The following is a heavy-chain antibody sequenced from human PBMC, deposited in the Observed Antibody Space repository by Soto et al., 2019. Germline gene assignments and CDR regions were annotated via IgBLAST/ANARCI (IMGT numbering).Heavy chain of an antibody. Sequence: GSLRLSCAASGFTFSSYSMNWVRQAPGKGLEWVSSISSSSSYIYYADSVKGRFTISRDNAKNSLYLQMNSLRAEDTAVYYCATHYYDSSGYVFFDYWGQGTLVTVSS. CDR2: ISSSSSYI. D-gene: IGHD3-22*01. CDR1: GFTFSSYS. J-gene: IGHJ4*02. CDR3: ATHYYDSSGYVFFDY. V-gene: IGHV3-21*01.